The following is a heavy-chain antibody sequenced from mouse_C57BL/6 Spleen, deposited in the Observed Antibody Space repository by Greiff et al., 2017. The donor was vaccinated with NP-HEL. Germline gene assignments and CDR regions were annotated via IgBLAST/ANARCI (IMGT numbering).Heavy chain of an antibody. Sequence: VQLQESGAELVRPGASVTLSCKASGYTFTDYEMPWVKQTPVHGLEWIGAIDPETGGTAYNQKFKGKAILTVDKSSSTAYMELRSLTSEDSAVYYCTKREGWFAYWGQGTLVTV. CDR1: GYTFTDYE. J-gene: IGHJ3*01. CDR2: IDPETGGT. V-gene: IGHV1-15*01. CDR3: TKREGWFAY.